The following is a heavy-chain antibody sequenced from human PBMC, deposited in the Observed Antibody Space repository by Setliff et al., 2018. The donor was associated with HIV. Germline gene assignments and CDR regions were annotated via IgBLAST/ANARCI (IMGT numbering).Heavy chain of an antibody. D-gene: IGHD4-4*01. J-gene: IGHJ4*02. Sequence: ASVKVSCKASGYTFSNHYIHWVRQAPGQGLEWMGILNPSGGVTSYAQRFQGRVTMTRDMSTSTVNMELSTLRSDDTAIYYCARAPTSARVWFGYWGQGTLVT. CDR2: LNPSGGVT. V-gene: IGHV1-46*01. CDR3: ARAPTSARVWFGY. CDR1: GYTFSNHY.